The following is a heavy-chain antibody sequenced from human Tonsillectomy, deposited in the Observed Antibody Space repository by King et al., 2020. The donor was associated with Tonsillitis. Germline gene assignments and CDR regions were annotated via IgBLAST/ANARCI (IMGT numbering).Heavy chain of an antibody. CDR1: GFTVDDYG. CDR2: VNWNGGTT. CDR3: ARGGGTLPDY. D-gene: IGHD1-1*01. V-gene: IGHV3-20*04. J-gene: IGHJ4*02. Sequence: VQLVESGGGVVRPGGSLRLACAASGFTVDDYGMNWVRQSPGKVLEWVSGVNWNGGTTRYTDSVRGRFTISRDNAKNSLYLQMNSLRAEDTAFYYCARGGGTLPDYWGQGTLVTVSS.